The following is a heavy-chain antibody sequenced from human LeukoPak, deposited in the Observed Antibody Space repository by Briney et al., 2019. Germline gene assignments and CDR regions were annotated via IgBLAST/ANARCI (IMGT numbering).Heavy chain of an antibody. Sequence: ASVKVSCKVSGYTLTELSMHWVRQAPGKGLELMGGFDPEDGETIYAQKFQGRVTMTEDTSTDTAYMELSSLRSEDTAVYYCATFFYTSWYRPLIVDYWGQGTLVTVSS. V-gene: IGHV1-24*01. CDR2: FDPEDGET. CDR3: ATFFYTSWYRPLIVDY. D-gene: IGHD6-13*01. CDR1: GYTLTELS. J-gene: IGHJ4*02.